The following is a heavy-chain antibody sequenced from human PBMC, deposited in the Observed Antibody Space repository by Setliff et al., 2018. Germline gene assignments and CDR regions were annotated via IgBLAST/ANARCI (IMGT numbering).Heavy chain of an antibody. V-gene: IGHV1-69*10. CDR3: ATEGRVGVPAANYYYYYGMDV. CDR2: IIPILGIA. J-gene: IGHJ6*02. D-gene: IGHD2-2*01. Sequence: SVKVSCKASGGTFSSYAISWVRQAPGQGLEWMGGIIPILGIANYAQKFQGRVTITADKSTSTAYMELSSLRSEDTAVYYCATEGRVGVPAANYYYYYGMDVWGQGTTVTVSS. CDR1: GGTFSSYA.